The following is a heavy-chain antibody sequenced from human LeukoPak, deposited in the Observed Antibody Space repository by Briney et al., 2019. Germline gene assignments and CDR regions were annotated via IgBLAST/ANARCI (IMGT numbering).Heavy chain of an antibody. D-gene: IGHD6-19*01. CDR3: ARDLFGIAVAGSQGYYYGMDV. V-gene: IGHV1-2*02. CDR1: GYTFTGYY. J-gene: IGHJ6*02. Sequence: ASVKVSCKASGYTFTGYYMHWVRQAPGQGLEWMGWINPNSGGTNYAQKFQGRVTMTTDTSTSTAYMELRSLRSDDTAVYYCARDLFGIAVAGSQGYYYGMDVWGQGTTVTVSS. CDR2: INPNSGGT.